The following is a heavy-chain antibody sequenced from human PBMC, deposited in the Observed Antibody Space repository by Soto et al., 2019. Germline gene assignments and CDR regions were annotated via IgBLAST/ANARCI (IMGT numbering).Heavy chain of an antibody. CDR2: ISSSANTI. CDR1: GVTFSNFE. CDR3: ARAAPNFWSGYPNFFDY. V-gene: IGHV3-48*03. Sequence: SGGSLRLSCAASGVTFSNFEMNWVRQAPGKGLEWVSYISSSANTIYYADSVKGRFTVSRDNAKNSLYLQMHSLRAEDTAVYYCARAAPNFWSGYPNFFDYWGQGTMVTVSS. J-gene: IGHJ4*02. D-gene: IGHD3-3*01.